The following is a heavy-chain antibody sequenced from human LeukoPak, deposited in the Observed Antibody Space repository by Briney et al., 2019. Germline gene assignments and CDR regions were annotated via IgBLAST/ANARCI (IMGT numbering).Heavy chain of an antibody. Sequence: GGSLTLSCAASGFTFNTYGMHWVRQAPGKGRVWVAVISHDGCHKHYADSVKGLFTISRENSKNTLYLKMNSLRAKDRAVYYCAKGRHIEQWLAPAFDIWGQGTLVNVPS. J-gene: IGHJ3*02. V-gene: IGHV3-30*18. CDR2: ISHDGCHK. CDR1: GFTFNTYG. CDR3: AKGRHIEQWLAPAFDI. D-gene: IGHD6-19*01.